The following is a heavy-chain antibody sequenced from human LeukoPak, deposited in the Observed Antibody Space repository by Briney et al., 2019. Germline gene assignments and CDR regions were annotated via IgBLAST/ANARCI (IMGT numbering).Heavy chain of an antibody. J-gene: IGHJ4*02. D-gene: IGHD2-2*02. Sequence: GGSLRLSCVTSGFTFSTYAFHWVRQAPGKGLEWVATMSFDVNNKYYADSVRGRFTISSDNSKNTLYLQMNSLRAEDTAVYSCARGYCTSSSCYNDYWGQGTLVTVSS. CDR1: GFTFSTYA. CDR2: MSFDVNNK. CDR3: ARGYCTSSSCYNDY. V-gene: IGHV3-30*04.